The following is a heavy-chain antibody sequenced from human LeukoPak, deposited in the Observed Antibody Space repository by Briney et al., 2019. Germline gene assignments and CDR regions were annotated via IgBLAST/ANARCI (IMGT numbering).Heavy chain of an antibody. Sequence: GGSLRLSCAASGLTFSSYSMKWVRQAPGKGPEWVSHIDGGSSAIYYADSVKGRFTISRDNARNSLYLQMNSLRGEDTGVYYCARDSGRGGSCDYWGQGTLVTVSS. J-gene: IGHJ4*02. V-gene: IGHV3-48*01. D-gene: IGHD2-15*01. CDR1: GLTFSSYS. CDR3: ARDSGRGGSCDY. CDR2: IDGGSSAI.